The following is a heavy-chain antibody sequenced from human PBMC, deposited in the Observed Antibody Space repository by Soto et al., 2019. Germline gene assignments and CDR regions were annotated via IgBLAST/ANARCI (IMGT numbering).Heavy chain of an antibody. CDR2: ISSNGGST. V-gene: IGHV3-64D*06. CDR3: VKDVVGFRRYYFDY. J-gene: IGHJ4*02. CDR1: GFTFSSNA. Sequence: GGSLRLSCSGSGFTFSSNAMYWVRQAPGKGLEHVSVISSNGGSTYYADSVKGRFTISRDNSKNTVDLQMSSLRAEDTAVYYCVKDVVGFRRYYFDYWGQGTLVTVSS. D-gene: IGHD2-2*01.